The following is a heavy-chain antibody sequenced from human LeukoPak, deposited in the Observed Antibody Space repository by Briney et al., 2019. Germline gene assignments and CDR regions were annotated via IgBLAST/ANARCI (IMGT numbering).Heavy chain of an antibody. CDR2: IKDDGSEK. Sequence: GGSLRLSCAASGFPFSSYWMTWVRQAPGKGLEWVAIIKDDGSEKYFVDSVKGRFTISRDNAKNSVYLQINSLRAEDTAVYYCARVRSGVGPDYWGQGTLVTVSS. D-gene: IGHD3-10*01. J-gene: IGHJ4*02. V-gene: IGHV3-7*01. CDR1: GFPFSSYW. CDR3: ARVRSGVGPDY.